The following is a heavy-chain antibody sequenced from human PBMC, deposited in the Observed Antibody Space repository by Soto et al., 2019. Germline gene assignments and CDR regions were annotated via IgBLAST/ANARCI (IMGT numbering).Heavy chain of an antibody. CDR1: GGSISSGGYY. D-gene: IGHD3-10*01. CDR2: IYYSGST. J-gene: IGHJ4*02. Sequence: SETLSLTCAVSGGSISSGGYYWSWIRQPPGKGLEWIGYIYYSGSTYYNPSLKSRVTISVDTSKNQFSLKLSSVTAADTAVYYCARDFSGSYNFDYWGQGTLVTVSS. V-gene: IGHV4-30-4*01. CDR3: ARDFSGSYNFDY.